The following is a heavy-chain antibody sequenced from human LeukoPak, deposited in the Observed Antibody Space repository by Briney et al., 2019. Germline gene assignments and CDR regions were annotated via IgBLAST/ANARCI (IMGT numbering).Heavy chain of an antibody. CDR2: ISSNNNHI. Sequence: GGSLRLSCAASGFTFSSYEMNWVRQAPGKGLEWVSSISSNNNHIYYADSVRGRFTISRDNAKNSLYLQMNSLRAEDTAVYYCARGQGDSSGYCLDYWGQGTLVTVSS. D-gene: IGHD3-22*01. V-gene: IGHV3-21*01. CDR3: ARGQGDSSGYCLDY. CDR1: GFTFSSYE. J-gene: IGHJ4*02.